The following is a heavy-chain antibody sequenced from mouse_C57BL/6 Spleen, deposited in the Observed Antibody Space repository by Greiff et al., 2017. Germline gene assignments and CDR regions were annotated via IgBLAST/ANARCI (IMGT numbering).Heavy chain of an antibody. CDR1: GFTFSDYG. CDR3: ASRGVYYGYNYYAMDY. V-gene: IGHV5-17*01. Sequence: EVKVVESGGGLVKPGGSLKLSCAASGFTFSDYGMHWVRQAPEKGLEWVAYISSGSSTIYYADTVKGRFTISRDNAKNTLFLQMTSLRSEDTAMYYCASRGVYYGYNYYAMDYWGQGTSVTVSS. D-gene: IGHD2-2*01. CDR2: ISSGSSTI. J-gene: IGHJ4*01.